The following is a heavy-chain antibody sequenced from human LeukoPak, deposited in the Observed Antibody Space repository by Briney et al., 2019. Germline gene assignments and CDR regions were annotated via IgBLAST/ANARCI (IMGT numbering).Heavy chain of an antibody. V-gene: IGHV4-61*01. D-gene: IGHD1-26*01. CDR3: TRGTTGWELLQGYYFDY. Sequence: SETLSLTCTVSGGSISSTTYYWSWIRQPPGKGLEWIGYIYYSGSTNYNPSLKSRVTISVDTSKNQFSLKLSSVTAADTAVYYCTRGTTGWELLQGYYFDYWGQGTLVTVSS. CDR1: GGSISSTTYY. J-gene: IGHJ4*02. CDR2: IYYSGST.